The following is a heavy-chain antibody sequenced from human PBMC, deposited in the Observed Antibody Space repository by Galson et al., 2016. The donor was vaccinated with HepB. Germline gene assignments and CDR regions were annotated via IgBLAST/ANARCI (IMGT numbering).Heavy chain of an antibody. CDR1: GFTFSSYS. CDR3: AKSGGGYTYGTGGLDY. J-gene: IGHJ4*02. Sequence: SLRLSCAASGFTFSSYSMNWVRQAPGRGLEWVSYISSSTIIYSADPVKGRFTISRDNAKNSLDLQMNSLRDEDTAVYYCAKSGGGYTYGTGGLDYWGQGTLVTVSS. CDR2: ISSSTII. D-gene: IGHD5-18*01. V-gene: IGHV3-48*02.